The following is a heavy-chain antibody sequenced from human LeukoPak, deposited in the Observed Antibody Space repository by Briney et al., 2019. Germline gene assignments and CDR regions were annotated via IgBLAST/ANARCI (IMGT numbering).Heavy chain of an antibody. V-gene: IGHV5-51*01. CDR1: GYRFTSYW. J-gene: IGHJ3*02. D-gene: IGHD4-11*01. CDR2: IYPGDADT. CDR3: ARQLTTLRGFDI. Sequence: GESLKISCKGSGYRFTSYWIGWVRQMPGKGLEWMGIIYPGDADTRYSPSFQGQVTISADKSINTAYLQWTSLKASDTAMYYCARQLTTLRGFDIWGRGTMVTVSS.